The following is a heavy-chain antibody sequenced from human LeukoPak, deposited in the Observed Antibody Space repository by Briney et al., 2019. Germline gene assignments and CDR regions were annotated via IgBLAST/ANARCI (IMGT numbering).Heavy chain of an antibody. Sequence: GGSLRLSCAASGFTFSSAAMTWVPQAPGKGREWVSTITGSDDATYNADAVKGRFTISRDFSRNTVGLQMNSLRTEDTAIYYCAKGPQLYSGYHPDYWGQGTLVTVSS. J-gene: IGHJ4*02. CDR3: AKGPQLYSGYHPDY. CDR1: GFTFSSAA. D-gene: IGHD5-12*01. CDR2: ITGSDDAT. V-gene: IGHV3-23*01.